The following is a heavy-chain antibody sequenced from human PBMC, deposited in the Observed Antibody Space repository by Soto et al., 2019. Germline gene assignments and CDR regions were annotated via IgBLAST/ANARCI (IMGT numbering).Heavy chain of an antibody. V-gene: IGHV3-30-3*01. CDR1: GFTFSSYA. Sequence: GGSLTLSCAASGFTFSSYAMHWVRQAPGKVLEWVAVISYYGSNKYYADSVKGRVTISRVNSKKTLYLQMKSLRAEDTAVYYCAKDWGGDDGSGDFADYFGYRGQGTLVTGSS. D-gene: IGHD3-22*01. CDR2: ISYYGSNK. J-gene: IGHJ4*02. CDR3: AKDWGGDDGSGDFADYFGY.